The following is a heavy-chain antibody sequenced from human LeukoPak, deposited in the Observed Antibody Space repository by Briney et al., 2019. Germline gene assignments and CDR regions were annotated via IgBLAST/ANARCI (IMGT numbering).Heavy chain of an antibody. D-gene: IGHD6-13*01. J-gene: IGHJ5*02. CDR3: ARSGGASSSWHNWFDP. Sequence: KPSETLSLTCTISGGSISSYYWSWIRQPPGKGLEWIGYIYYSGSTNYNPSLKSRVTISVDTSKNQFSLKLSSVTAADTAVYYCARSGGASSSWHNWFDPWGQGTLVTVSS. CDR2: IYYSGST. CDR1: GGSISSYY. V-gene: IGHV4-59*01.